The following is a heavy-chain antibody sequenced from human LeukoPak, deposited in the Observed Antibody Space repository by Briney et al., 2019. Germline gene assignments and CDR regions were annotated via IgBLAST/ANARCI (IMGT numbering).Heavy chain of an antibody. J-gene: IGHJ3*02. CDR3: AKRLRPPDAFDI. CDR2: IRYDGSNK. Sequence: GGSLRLSCAASGFTFSSYGMHWVRQAPGKGLEWVAFIRYDGSNKYYADSVKGRFTISRDNSKNTLYLQMSSLRAEDTAVYYCAKRLRPPDAFDIWGQGTMVTVSS. CDR1: GFTFSSYG. D-gene: IGHD2-21*01. V-gene: IGHV3-30*02.